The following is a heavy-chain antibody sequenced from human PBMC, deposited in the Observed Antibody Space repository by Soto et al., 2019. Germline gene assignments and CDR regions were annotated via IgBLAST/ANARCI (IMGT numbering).Heavy chain of an antibody. CDR3: AAGTLSLGELSLPDY. Sequence: SVKVSCKASGFTFTSSAVQWVRQARGQRLEWIGWIVVGSGNTNYAQKFQERVTITRDMSTSTAYMELSSLRSEDTAVYYCAAGTLSLGELSLPDYWGQGTLVTVSS. J-gene: IGHJ4*02. CDR1: GFTFTSSA. CDR2: IVVGSGNT. D-gene: IGHD3-16*02. V-gene: IGHV1-58*01.